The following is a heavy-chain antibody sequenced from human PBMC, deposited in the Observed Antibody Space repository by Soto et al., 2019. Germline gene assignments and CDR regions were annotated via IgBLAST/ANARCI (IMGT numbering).Heavy chain of an antibody. CDR3: ARVGECLRAYYYYGMDV. D-gene: IGHD3-10*01. CDR2: ISYDGSNK. Sequence: PGGSLRLSCAASGFTFSSYAMHWVRQAPGKGLEWVAVISYDGSNKYYADSVKGRFTISRENSKNTLYLQMNSLRAEDTAVYYCARVGECLRAYYYYGMDVWGQGTTVTVSS. J-gene: IGHJ6*02. V-gene: IGHV3-30-3*01. CDR1: GFTFSSYA.